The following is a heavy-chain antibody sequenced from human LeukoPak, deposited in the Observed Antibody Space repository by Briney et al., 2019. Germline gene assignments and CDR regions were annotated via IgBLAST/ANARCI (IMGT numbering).Heavy chain of an antibody. CDR3: AQEVTGRPLDS. CDR2: IRSDGSDK. J-gene: IGHJ4*02. CDR1: GFTFSSYG. D-gene: IGHD1-26*01. Sequence: GGSLRLSCAASGFTFSSYGMQWVRQAPGKGLEWLTFIRSDGSDKYYADSVKGRFTISRDNSKNTLYLQMDSLRDEDTAVYYCAQEVTGRPLDSWGQGTLVTVSS. V-gene: IGHV3-30*02.